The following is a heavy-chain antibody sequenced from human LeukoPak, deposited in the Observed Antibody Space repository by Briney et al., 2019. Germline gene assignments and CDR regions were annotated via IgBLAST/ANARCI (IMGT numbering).Heavy chain of an antibody. J-gene: IGHJ4*02. V-gene: IGHV3-48*03. CDR2: ISSSGGTM. D-gene: IGHD6-19*01. CDR3: ARDSLKQWPDY. CDR1: GFTFSNYE. Sequence: GGSLRLSCAASGFTFSNYEMNWVRQAPGKGLEWVSYISSSGGTMYYADSVKGRFTISRDNSKNTLYLQMNSLRAEDTAVYYCARDSLKQWPDYWGQGTLVTVSS.